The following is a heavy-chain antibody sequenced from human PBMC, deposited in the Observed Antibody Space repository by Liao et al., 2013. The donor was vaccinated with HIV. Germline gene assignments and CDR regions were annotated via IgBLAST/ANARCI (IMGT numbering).Heavy chain of an antibody. J-gene: IGHJ5*02. CDR3: ARVGIGRTCWFDP. V-gene: IGHV4-30-2*01. CDR2: IDYSGNT. D-gene: IGHD1-26*01. Sequence: QLQLQESGPGLVKPSQTLSLTCTVSGASISSSDSSWNWIRQPPGKGLEWIGYIDYSGNTYYNQSLNSRVSISVDRSQNQFSLSLTSVTAADTAVYYCARVGIGRTCWFDPGPGDPGRHLL. CDR1: GASISSSDSS.